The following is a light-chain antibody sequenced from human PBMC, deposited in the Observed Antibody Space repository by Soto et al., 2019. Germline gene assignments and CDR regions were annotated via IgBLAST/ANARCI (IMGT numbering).Light chain of an antibody. V-gene: IGKV1-5*03. Sequence: DIQMTQSPSTLSASVGDRVTITCRASQSIDTWLAWHQQKPGQVPKLLISKASSLESGVPSRFSGSGSGTEFTLTISSLQPDDFATYYCQQYNSYPWTFGQGTKVDI. CDR3: QQYNSYPWT. J-gene: IGKJ1*01. CDR1: QSIDTW. CDR2: KAS.